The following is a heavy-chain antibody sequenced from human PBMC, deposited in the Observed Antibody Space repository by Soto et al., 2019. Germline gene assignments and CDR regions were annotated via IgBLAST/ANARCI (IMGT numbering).Heavy chain of an antibody. D-gene: IGHD5-12*01. J-gene: IGHJ4*01. V-gene: IGHV3-48*02. CDR2: ISSSSSTI. CDR3: ARGGTIAVTTIGDY. CDR1: GFTFRSYN. Sequence: DVQLVESGRGLVQPGGSLRLSCAASGFTFRSYNMNWVRQAPGKGLDWLSYISSSSSTIYYADSVKGRFTISRDNAKNSLYLQMNSLRDDDTAMYYCARGGTIAVTTIGDYWGQGTLVTVSS.